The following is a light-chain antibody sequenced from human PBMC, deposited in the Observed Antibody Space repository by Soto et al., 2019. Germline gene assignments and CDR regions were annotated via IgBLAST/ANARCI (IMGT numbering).Light chain of an antibody. Sequence: DIQMTQSPSSLSASVGDRVTITCRASQSISSYLNWYQQKPGKAPKLLIYAASSLQSGVPSRFSGSGSGPDFTLTISSLQPEDFATYYCQQSYSSLITFGQGTRLVIK. CDR3: QQSYSSLIT. CDR2: AAS. J-gene: IGKJ5*01. V-gene: IGKV1-39*01. CDR1: QSISSY.